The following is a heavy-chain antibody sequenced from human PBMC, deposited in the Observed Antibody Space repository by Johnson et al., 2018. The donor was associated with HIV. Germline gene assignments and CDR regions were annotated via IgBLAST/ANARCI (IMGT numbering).Heavy chain of an antibody. D-gene: IGHD1-26*01. J-gene: IGHJ3*02. CDR2: ISYDGSNK. V-gene: IGHV3-30*04. Sequence: QMQLVESGGGVVQPGGSLRLSCAASGFTFSSYAMHWVRQAPGKGLEWVAVISYDGSNKYYADSVKGRFTISRDNAKNSLFLQMNSLRAEDTALYYCARRGWELWTTQNAFDIGGQGTMVTVSS. CDR3: ARRGWELWTTQNAFDI. CDR1: GFTFSSYA.